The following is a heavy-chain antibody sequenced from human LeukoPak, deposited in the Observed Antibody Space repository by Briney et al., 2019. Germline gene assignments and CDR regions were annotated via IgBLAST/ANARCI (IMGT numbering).Heavy chain of an antibody. CDR2: ISYDGSNK. D-gene: IGHD6-13*01. V-gene: IGHV3-30*18. CDR3: AKDLRSAAGTDYYYGMDV. CDR1: GFTFSSYG. Sequence: GGSLRLSCAASGFTFSSYGMHWVRQAPGKGLEWVAVISYDGSNKYYADSVKGRFTISRDNSKNTLYLQMNSLRAEDTAVYYCAKDLRSAAGTDYYYGMDVWDQGTTVTVSS. J-gene: IGHJ6*02.